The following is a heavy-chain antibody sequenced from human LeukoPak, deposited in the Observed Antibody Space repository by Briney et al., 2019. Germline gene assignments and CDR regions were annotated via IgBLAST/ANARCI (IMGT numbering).Heavy chain of an antibody. CDR3: ARYSSGYRTYYYGMDV. CDR2: VYYSGST. V-gene: IGHV4-59*01. J-gene: IGHJ6*02. Sequence: PSETLSLTCTVSGGSISSYYWSWIRQPPGKGLEWIGYVYYSGSTNYDPSLKSRVTISVDTSKNQFSLKLSSVTAADTAVYYCARYSSGYRTYYYGMDVWGQGTTVTVSS. D-gene: IGHD3-22*01. CDR1: GGSISSYY.